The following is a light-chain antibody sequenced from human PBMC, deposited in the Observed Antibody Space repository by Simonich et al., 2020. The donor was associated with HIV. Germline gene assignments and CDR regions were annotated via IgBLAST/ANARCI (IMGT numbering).Light chain of an antibody. J-gene: IGKJ4*01. V-gene: IGKV2-28*01. CDR2: LGS. CDR3: MQALQTPRT. CDR1: QSLLHSNGYNY. Sequence: DIVMTQSPLSLPVTPGEPASISCGSGQSLLHSNGYNYLDWYLQKPGQSPQLLIYLGSNRASGVPDRFSGSGSGTDFTLKISRVEAEDVGVYYCMQALQTPRTFGGGTKVEIK.